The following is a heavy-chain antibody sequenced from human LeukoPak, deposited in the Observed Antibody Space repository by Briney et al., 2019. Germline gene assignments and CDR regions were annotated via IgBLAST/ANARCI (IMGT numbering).Heavy chain of an antibody. CDR1: GFTFSSYA. D-gene: IGHD2-8*01. J-gene: IGHJ4*02. V-gene: IGHV3-23*01. Sequence: GGSLRLSCAASGFTFSSYAMSWVRQAPGKGLEWVSAISGSGGSTYSADSVKGRFTISRDNSKNTLYLQMNSLRSEDTAVYYCARDLVDNACDFWGQGTLVTVSS. CDR3: ARDLVDNACDF. CDR2: ISGSGGST.